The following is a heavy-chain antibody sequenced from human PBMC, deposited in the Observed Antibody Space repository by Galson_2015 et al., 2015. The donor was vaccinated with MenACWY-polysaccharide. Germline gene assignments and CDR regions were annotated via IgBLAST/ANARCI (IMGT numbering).Heavy chain of an antibody. CDR1: GFTFSSYG. J-gene: IGHJ4*02. CDR3: AAVRVHWRSDDFDY. CDR2: ISYDGSNK. V-gene: IGHV3-30*03. D-gene: IGHD3-10*01. Sequence: SLRLSCAASGFTFSSYGMHWVRQAPGKGLEWVAVISYDGSNKYYADSVKGRFTISRDNSKNTLYLQMNSLRAEDTAVYYCAAVRVHWRSDDFDYWGQGTLATVSS.